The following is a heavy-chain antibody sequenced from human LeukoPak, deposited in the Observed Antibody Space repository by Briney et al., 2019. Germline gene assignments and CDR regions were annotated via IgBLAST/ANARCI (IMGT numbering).Heavy chain of an antibody. CDR3: AKAMAGGGTYSVFDY. Sequence: GGSLRLSCVVSGFTFSDYHMTWIRQTPGKGLEWVSYISSRGITIYYADSVKGRFTISRDNSKNTLYLQMNSLRAEDTAVYYCAKAMAGGGTYSVFDYWGQGTLVTVSS. J-gene: IGHJ4*02. D-gene: IGHD1-26*01. V-gene: IGHV3-11*01. CDR1: GFTFSDYH. CDR2: ISSRGITI.